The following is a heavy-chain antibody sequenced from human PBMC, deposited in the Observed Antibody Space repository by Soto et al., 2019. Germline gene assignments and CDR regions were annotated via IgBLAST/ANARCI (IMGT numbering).Heavy chain of an antibody. V-gene: IGHV1-8*01. CDR1: GYTFTSYA. Sequence: ASVKVSCKASGYTFTSYAINWVRQATGQGLEWIGWMNPNSGNTGYAQKLQRRVTMTRNTSISTAYMELSSLRSADTARYYCAGVGGRNFDSFDIWGQGKMVTVSS. D-gene: IGHD1-7*01. J-gene: IGHJ3*02. CDR2: MNPNSGNT. CDR3: AGVGGRNFDSFDI.